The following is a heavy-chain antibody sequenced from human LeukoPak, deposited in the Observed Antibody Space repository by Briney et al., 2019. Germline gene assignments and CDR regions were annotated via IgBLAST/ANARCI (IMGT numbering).Heavy chain of an antibody. D-gene: IGHD3-10*01. CDR3: ARDPGTMLRGSRRGYVGNYYYMDV. CDR2: IHTSGST. Sequence: SQTLSLTCTVSGASISSTSYCWGWIRQPAGKGLEWIGHIHTSGSTNYNPSLKSRVTISVDTSKNQFSLKLSSVTAADTAVYYCARDPGTMLRGSRRGYVGNYYYMDVWGKGTTVTISS. CDR1: GASISSTSYC. J-gene: IGHJ6*03. V-gene: IGHV4-61*09.